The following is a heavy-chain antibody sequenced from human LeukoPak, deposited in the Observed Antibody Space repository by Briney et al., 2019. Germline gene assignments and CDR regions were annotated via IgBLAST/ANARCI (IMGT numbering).Heavy chain of an antibody. CDR3: ATVSSGWYGEIDY. D-gene: IGHD6-19*01. V-gene: IGHV1-69*13. J-gene: IGHJ4*02. CDR2: IIPIFGTA. Sequence: SVKVSCKASGGTFSSYAISWVRQAPGQGLEWMGGIIPIFGTANYAQKFQGRVTITADESTSTAYMELSSLRSEDTAVYYCATVSSGWYGEIDYWGQGTLVTVSS. CDR1: GGTFSSYA.